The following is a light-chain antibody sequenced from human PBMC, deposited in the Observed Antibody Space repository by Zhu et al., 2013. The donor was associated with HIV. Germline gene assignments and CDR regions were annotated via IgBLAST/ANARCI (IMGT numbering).Light chain of an antibody. J-gene: IGLJ3*02. CDR1: SASVSTHYY. CDR2: NTN. V-gene: IGLV8-61*01. CDR3: VLYMGSGAHWV. Sequence: QTVVTQEPSCSVSPGGTVTLTCGLSSASVSTHYYPSWYQQTPGQAPRTLIYNTNTRSSGVPDRFSGSILGNKAALTITGAQADDESDYYCVLYMGSGAHWVFGGGTRLTVL.